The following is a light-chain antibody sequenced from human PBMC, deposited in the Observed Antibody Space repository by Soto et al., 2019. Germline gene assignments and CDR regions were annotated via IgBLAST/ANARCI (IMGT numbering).Light chain of an antibody. CDR3: AAWDDSLNGYV. J-gene: IGLJ1*01. CDR1: SSNIGSNT. CDR2: TNS. Sequence: QSLLTQPPSASETPGQRVTISCSGSSSNIGSNTVSWYQQLPGAAPKLLMYTNSQRPSGVPDRFSGSKSGTSAFLAISGLQPDDEADYFCAAWDDSLNGYVFGTGTKLTVL. V-gene: IGLV1-44*01.